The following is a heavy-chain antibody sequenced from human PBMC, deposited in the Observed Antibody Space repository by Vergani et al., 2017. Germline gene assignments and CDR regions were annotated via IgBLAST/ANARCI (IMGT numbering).Heavy chain of an antibody. D-gene: IGHD6-19*01. Sequence: QVQLQQRGAGLLKPSETLSLTCAVYGGSFSGYYWSGIRQPPGRGLEWIGEINHSGSTNSNPSLKSRVTISVDTSKNQFSLKLSSVTAADTAVYYCARDSSGLDDMDVWGKGTTVTVSS. V-gene: IGHV4-34*01. CDR2: INHSGST. J-gene: IGHJ6*03. CDR1: GGSFSGYY. CDR3: ARDSSGLDDMDV.